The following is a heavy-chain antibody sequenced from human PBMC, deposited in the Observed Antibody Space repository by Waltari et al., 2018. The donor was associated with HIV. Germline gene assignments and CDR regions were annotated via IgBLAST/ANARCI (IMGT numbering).Heavy chain of an antibody. CDR2: NRPSRGVT. CDR3: TRDPGGEVDLDY. J-gene: IGHJ4*02. D-gene: IGHD2-21*01. V-gene: IGHV3-11*06. Sequence: GKGLEWISYNRPSRGVTYYADSVRDRFTMSLDTTKNSLYLQLNSLRAEDTAVYYCTRDPGGEVDLDYWGQGTLVTVSS.